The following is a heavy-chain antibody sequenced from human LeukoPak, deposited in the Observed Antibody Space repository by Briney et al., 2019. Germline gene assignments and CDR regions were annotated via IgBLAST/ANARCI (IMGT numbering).Heavy chain of an antibody. J-gene: IGHJ4*02. CDR1: GFTFSSYA. V-gene: IGHV3-23*01. CDR2: ISGSGGRT. Sequence: PGGSLRLSYAASGFTFSSYAMNWVSQAPGKGLEWVSAISGSGGRTYYAESVKGRFTISRDNSKNTLYLQMNSLRAEDTAIYYCAKVPGVAVAGTGDYWGQGTLVTVSS. D-gene: IGHD6-19*01. CDR3: AKVPGVAVAGTGDY.